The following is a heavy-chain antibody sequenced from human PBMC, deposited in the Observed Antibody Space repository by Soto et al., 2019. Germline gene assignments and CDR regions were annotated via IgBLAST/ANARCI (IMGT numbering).Heavy chain of an antibody. D-gene: IGHD3-9*01. V-gene: IGHV4-30-4*01. CDR2: IYYSGST. CDR1: GGSISSGDYY. Sequence: SETLSLTCTVSGGSISSGDYYWSWIRQPPGKGLEWVGYIYYSGSTYYNPSLKSRVTISVDTSKNQFSLKLSSVTAADTAVYYCARGPPYYDILTGYLGRIYYFDYWGQGTLVTVSS. J-gene: IGHJ4*02. CDR3: ARGPPYYDILTGYLGRIYYFDY.